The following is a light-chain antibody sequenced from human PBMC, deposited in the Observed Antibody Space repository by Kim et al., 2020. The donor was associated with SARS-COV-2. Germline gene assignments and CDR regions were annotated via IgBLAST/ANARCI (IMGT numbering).Light chain of an antibody. Sequence: EIVLTQSPGPLSLSPGERATPSCRASQTIRSKFLAWYQQKTGQPPRLLIYGASYRAAGVPDRFSGSGSETYFTLTITGLEPDDIAVYYCQQYGDSQYTFGQGTKVDIK. CDR2: GAS. J-gene: IGKJ2*01. V-gene: IGKV3-20*01. CDR3: QQYGDSQYT. CDR1: QTIRSKF.